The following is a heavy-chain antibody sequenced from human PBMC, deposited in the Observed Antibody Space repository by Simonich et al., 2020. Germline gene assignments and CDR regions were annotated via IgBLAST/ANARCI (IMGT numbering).Heavy chain of an antibody. J-gene: IGHJ4*02. CDR2: INHSGST. CDR3: ARGLISGSYYY. CDR1: GGSFSGYY. D-gene: IGHD1-26*01. V-gene: IGHV4-34*01. Sequence: QVQLQQWGAGLLKPSETLSLTCAVYGGSFSGYYWSWIRQPPRKGLEWIREINHSGSTNYNPSLKSRVTISVDTSKNQFSLKLSSVTAADTAVYYCARGLISGSYYYWGQGTLVTVSS.